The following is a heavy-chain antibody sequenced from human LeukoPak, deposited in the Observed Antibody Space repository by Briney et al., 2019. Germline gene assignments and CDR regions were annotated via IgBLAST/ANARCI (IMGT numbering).Heavy chain of an antibody. CDR2: ISSSSSTI. V-gene: IGHV3-48*01. CDR1: GFTFSSYS. CDR3: ARDAYCSSTSCYLDV. J-gene: IGHJ6*03. D-gene: IGHD2-2*01. Sequence: GGSLRLSCAASGFTFSSYSMNWVRQAPGKGLEWVSYISSSSSTIYYADSVKGRLTISRDKSKNTVSLQMNSLRAEDTAVYYCARDAYCSSTSCYLDVWGKGTTVTVSS.